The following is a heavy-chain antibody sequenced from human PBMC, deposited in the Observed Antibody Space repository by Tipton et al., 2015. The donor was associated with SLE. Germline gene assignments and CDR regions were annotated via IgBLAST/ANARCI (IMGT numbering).Heavy chain of an antibody. V-gene: IGHV4-59*03. CDR2: VHYTGSV. CDR3: EVLPIGLGPLDV. D-gene: IGHD2-8*01. J-gene: IGHJ3*01. CDR1: DGSINGHY. Sequence: TLSLTCSVSDGSINGHYWSWIRQPPGKELQWLGFVHYTGSVNYNPSLRGRVTISLDTSKNQFSLNLRSVTAADTAVYYCEVLPIGLGPLDVWGQGILVTVSS.